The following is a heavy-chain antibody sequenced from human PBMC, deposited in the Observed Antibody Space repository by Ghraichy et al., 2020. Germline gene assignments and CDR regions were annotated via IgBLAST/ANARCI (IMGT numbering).Heavy chain of an antibody. V-gene: IGHV3-49*03. CDR1: GFSFGDYS. J-gene: IGHJ6*02. D-gene: IGHD3-10*01. CDR2: IRSERYGGTA. CDR3: TRGVWGVVGGVDF. Sequence: GESLSLSCKGSGFSFGDYSMTWFRQAPGKGLKWVGFIRSERYGGTAEYAESVKGRFTISRDDSNIIAYLQLNSLKTEDAGVYYCTRGVWGVVGGVDFWGQGTTVTVPS.